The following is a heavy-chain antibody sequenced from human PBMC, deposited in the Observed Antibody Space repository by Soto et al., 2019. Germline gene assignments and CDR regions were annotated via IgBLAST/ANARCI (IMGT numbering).Heavy chain of an antibody. V-gene: IGHV3-7*01. CDR1: GCTCINYC. CDR3: LRDSYTNTRRWLGIGY. Sequence: GSLRLSSAALGCTCINYCMSWVRKAPGRGQEWVANIKQDGSEKHYVDSVKGRFTISRDNAQNSLYLQMNSLRAEDTAFYYCLRDSYTNTRRWLGIGYWGQGILVTVSS. J-gene: IGHJ4*02. D-gene: IGHD1-20*01. CDR2: IKQDGSEK.